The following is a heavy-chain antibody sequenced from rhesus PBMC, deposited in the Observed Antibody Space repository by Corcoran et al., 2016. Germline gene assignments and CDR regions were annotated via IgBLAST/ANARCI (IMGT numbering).Heavy chain of an antibody. CDR1: SGSTSAYY. CDR3: AGFSGYYCSLDV. CDR2: FGANNGIT. V-gene: IGHV4-165*02. J-gene: IGHJ5-2*02. D-gene: IGHD6-31*01. Sequence: QVQLPETGPRPVKPSETLSLTRAVHSGSTSAYYYNWIRQAPGKGLEWIWSFGANNGITNYNPSLKRRVTISTDTSENQFSLKRTSVTAADTAVYYCAGFSGYYCSLDVWGRGLLVTVSS.